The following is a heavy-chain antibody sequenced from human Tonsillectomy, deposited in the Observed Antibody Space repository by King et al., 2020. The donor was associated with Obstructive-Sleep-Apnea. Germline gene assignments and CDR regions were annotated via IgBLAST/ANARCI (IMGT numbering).Heavy chain of an antibody. CDR1: GFTFSSYG. Sequence: VQLVESGGGVVQPGRSLRLSCAASGFTFSSYGMHWVRQAPGKGLEWVVVISYDGSNKYYADSVKGRFTISRDNSKNTLYLQMNSLRAEDTAVYYCAKDASIAVAGHPNWFDPWGQGTVVTVSS. J-gene: IGHJ5*02. CDR2: ISYDGSNK. V-gene: IGHV3-30*18. D-gene: IGHD6-19*01. CDR3: AKDASIAVAGHPNWFDP.